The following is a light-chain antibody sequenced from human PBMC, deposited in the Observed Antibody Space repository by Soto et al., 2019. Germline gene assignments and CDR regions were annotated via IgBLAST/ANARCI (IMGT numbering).Light chain of an antibody. J-gene: IGLJ2*01. CDR1: SSDVGGYEY. CDR3: SSYAGSNKRHVL. CDR2: EVI. V-gene: IGLV2-8*01. Sequence: QSVLTQPPSASGSPGQSVTSSCTGSSSDVGGYEYVSWYQQHPGKAPKLIIYEVIKRPSGVPDLFSGSKSGNTGSLTVSGLQAEDEADYYFSSYAGSNKRHVLFGGGTQLTVL.